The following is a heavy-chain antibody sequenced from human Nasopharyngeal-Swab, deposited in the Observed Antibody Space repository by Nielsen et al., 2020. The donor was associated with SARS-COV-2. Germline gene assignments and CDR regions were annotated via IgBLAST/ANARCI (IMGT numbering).Heavy chain of an antibody. CDR2: IYYSGST. J-gene: IGHJ6*02. Sequence: WIRQPPGKGLEWIGDIYYSGSTYYNPSLKSRVTISVDTSKNQFSLKLSSVTAADTAVYYCARDSGVAGTKYYYYGMDVWGQGTTVTVSS. D-gene: IGHD6-19*01. V-gene: IGHV4-30-4*01. CDR3: ARDSGVAGTKYYYYGMDV.